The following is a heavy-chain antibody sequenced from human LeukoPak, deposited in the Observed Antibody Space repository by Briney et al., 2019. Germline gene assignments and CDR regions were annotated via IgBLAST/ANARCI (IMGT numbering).Heavy chain of an antibody. J-gene: IGHJ4*02. Sequence: ASVKVSCKASGYTFTGYYMHWVRQAPGQGLEWMGWINPNSGGTNYAQKFQGRVTMTRDTSIGTAYMELSRLRSDDTAVYYCARDFFNGYYPLDYWGQGTLVTVSS. CDR3: ARDFFNGYYPLDY. D-gene: IGHD3-22*01. CDR2: INPNSGGT. CDR1: GYTFTGYY. V-gene: IGHV1-2*02.